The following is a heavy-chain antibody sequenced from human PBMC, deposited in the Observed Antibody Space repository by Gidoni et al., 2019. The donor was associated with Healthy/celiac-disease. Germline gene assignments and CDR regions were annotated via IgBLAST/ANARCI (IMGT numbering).Heavy chain of an antibody. V-gene: IGHV1-24*01. J-gene: IGHJ6*02. Sequence: QVQLVQSGAEVKKPGASVKVSCKVSGYTLPELSMHWVRQAPGKGLEWMGGFDPEDGETIYAQKFQGRVTMTEDTSTDTAYMELSSLRSEDTAVYYCATVVGAITGTPRNFHYYYGMDVWGQGTTVTVSS. CDR3: ATVVGAITGTPRNFHYYYGMDV. CDR1: GYTLPELS. D-gene: IGHD1-20*01. CDR2: FDPEDGET.